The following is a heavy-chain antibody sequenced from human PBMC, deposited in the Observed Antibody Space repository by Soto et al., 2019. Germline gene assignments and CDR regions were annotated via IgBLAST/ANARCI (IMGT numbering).Heavy chain of an antibody. J-gene: IGHJ1*01. D-gene: IGHD2-21*02. CDR3: ANTLTGDDYYFQH. CDR2: MYYSGST. Sequence: SETLSLTCTVSGVSITTSSYFWGWIRQPPGKGLEWIGSMYYSGSTYYNPSLKSRVTISVDTSKNQFSLKLTSVTAADTAVYYCANTLTGDDYYFQHWRQATLVTV. V-gene: IGHV4-39*01. CDR1: GVSITTSSYF.